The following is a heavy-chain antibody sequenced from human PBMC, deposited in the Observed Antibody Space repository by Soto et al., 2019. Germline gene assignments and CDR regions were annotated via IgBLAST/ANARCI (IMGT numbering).Heavy chain of an antibody. V-gene: IGHV3-7*01. CDR3: ARYSHYATYDF. CDR2: IKPDGSAT. J-gene: IGHJ4*02. D-gene: IGHD5-12*01. Sequence: VGSLRLSCAASGFTFSSAWMTWVRQAPGKGLEWVAIIKPDGSATDYVDSVKGRFAISRDNGENSLYLQMNSLTVEDTAMYYCARYSHYATYDFWGQGTLVTVSS. CDR1: GFTFSSAW.